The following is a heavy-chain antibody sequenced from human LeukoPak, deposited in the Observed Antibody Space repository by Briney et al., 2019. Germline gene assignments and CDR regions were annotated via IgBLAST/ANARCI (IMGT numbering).Heavy chain of an antibody. CDR1: GFTFSTYS. CDR2: ISSGSSTI. V-gene: IGHV3-48*02. D-gene: IGHD2-15*01. Sequence: PGGSLRLSCAASGFTFSTYSMNWVRQAPGKGLEWVSYISSGSSTIYYADSVRGRFTISRDNAKNSLYLQMNSLRDEDKAVYYCARGYCSGGSCSRIVAPWGGETLVTVPS. CDR3: ARGYCSGGSCSRIVAP. J-gene: IGHJ5*02.